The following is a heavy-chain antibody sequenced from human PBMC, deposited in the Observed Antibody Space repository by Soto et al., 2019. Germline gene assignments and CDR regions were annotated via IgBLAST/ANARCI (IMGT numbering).Heavy chain of an antibody. J-gene: IGHJ4*02. V-gene: IGHV3-33*01. CDR3: AIDGGTTVTGLWHFDS. Sequence: QVQLEESGGGVVQPGRSLRLSCEASGFTFNTYSMHWVRQPPGKGLEWLAAIWYDGTQKYYADSVKGRFIISRDNSKKTLYVRVKSLRAEDTAVHYCAIDGGTTVTGLWHFDSWGQGTPVTVSS. D-gene: IGHD4-17*01. CDR2: IWYDGTQK. CDR1: GFTFNTYS.